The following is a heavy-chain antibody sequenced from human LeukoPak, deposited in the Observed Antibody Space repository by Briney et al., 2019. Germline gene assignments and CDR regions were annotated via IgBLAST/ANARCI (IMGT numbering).Heavy chain of an antibody. D-gene: IGHD2-2*01. J-gene: IGHJ4*02. CDR1: GFTFSNYA. V-gene: IGHV3-23*01. CDR2: ISDSGNT. Sequence: PGGSLRLSCAASGFTFSNYAMSWVRQAPGKGLEWVSAISDSGNTYYADSVKGRFTISRDNSKNTLFLQMSSLRAEDTAIYYCAKVYCSGTSCYRTPDYWGQGTLVTVSS. CDR3: AKVYCSGTSCYRTPDY.